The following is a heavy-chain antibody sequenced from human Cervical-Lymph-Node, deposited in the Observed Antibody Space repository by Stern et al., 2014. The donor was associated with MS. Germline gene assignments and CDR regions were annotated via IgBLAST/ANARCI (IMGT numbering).Heavy chain of an antibody. Sequence: EVQLVESGAEVKESGESLKISCQGSGYKFTNYWVGWVRQMPGKGLEWMGVIYPGDSETKYSPSFQGQVTISADKSINTAYLQWSSLKASDTAMYYCARTRDSGGYSSFAFWGQGTLVTVSS. D-gene: IGHD3-22*01. CDR2: IYPGDSET. J-gene: IGHJ4*02. V-gene: IGHV5-51*03. CDR3: ARTRDSGGYSSFAF. CDR1: GYKFTNYW.